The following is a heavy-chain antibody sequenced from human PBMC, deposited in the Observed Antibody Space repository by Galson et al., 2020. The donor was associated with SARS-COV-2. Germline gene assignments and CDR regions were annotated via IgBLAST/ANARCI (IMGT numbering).Heavy chain of an antibody. CDR2: ISYDGSNK. V-gene: IGHV3-30-3*01. CDR3: ARDSSTADYYYGMDV. J-gene: IGHJ6*02. Sequence: GESLKISCAASGFTFSSYAMHWVRQAPGKGLEWVAVISYDGSNKYYADSVKGRFTISRDNSKNTLYLQMNSLRAEDTAVYYCARDSSTADYYYGMDVWGQGTTVTVSS. CDR1: GFTFSSYA. D-gene: IGHD6-13*01.